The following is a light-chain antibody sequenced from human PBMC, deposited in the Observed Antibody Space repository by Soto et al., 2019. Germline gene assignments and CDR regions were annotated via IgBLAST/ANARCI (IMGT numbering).Light chain of an antibody. Sequence: QGVXXXLXXYXQKXXKXXRXXXXGASTRATATLARLSGSGSGREFTLIISSLQSEDFAVYYCYQYNSWPPYTFGQGTRLEIK. CDR2: GAS. J-gene: IGKJ2*01. V-gene: IGKV3-15*01. CDR1: QGVXXX. CDR3: YQYNSWPPYT.